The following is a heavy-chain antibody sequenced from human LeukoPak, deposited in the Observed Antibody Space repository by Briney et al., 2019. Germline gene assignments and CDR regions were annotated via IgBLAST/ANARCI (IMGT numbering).Heavy chain of an antibody. CDR3: ARVARYGDYIGGSDY. D-gene: IGHD4-17*01. V-gene: IGHV3-11*04. Sequence: GGSLRLSCAASGFIFSDYYMTWIRQTPGKGLEWVSYVTSSGGHMYYADSAKGRFTISRDNAKNSLDLQMNSLRAEDTAVYYCARVARYGDYIGGSDYWGQGALVTVSS. CDR1: GFIFSDYY. J-gene: IGHJ4*02. CDR2: VTSSGGHM.